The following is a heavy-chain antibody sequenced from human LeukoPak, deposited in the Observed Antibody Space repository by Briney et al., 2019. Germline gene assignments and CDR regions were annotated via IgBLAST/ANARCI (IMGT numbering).Heavy chain of an antibody. J-gene: IGHJ4*02. Sequence: GGSLRLSCAASGFSFSSYWMSWVRHTPGKGLEWVANINRGGSEEYYVDSVRGRFTISRDNARNSLYLQMNSLRAEDTAVYYCARRSVGATPYYFDQWGQGTLVTVSS. CDR2: INRGGSEE. D-gene: IGHD1-26*01. V-gene: IGHV3-7*01. CDR3: ARRSVGATPYYFDQ. CDR1: GFSFSSYW.